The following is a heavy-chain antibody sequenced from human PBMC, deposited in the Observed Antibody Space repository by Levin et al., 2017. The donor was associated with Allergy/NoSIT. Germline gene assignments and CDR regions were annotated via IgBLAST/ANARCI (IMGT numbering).Heavy chain of an antibody. V-gene: IGHV3-30-3*01. CDR2: TSSDGNKK. Sequence: QPGGSLRLSCVASGFTFSTYALHWVRQAPGKGLEWVAVTSSDGNKKFYADSVKGRFTVSRDNSKKTLYLQMDSLRSGDTGVYYCARTRIEEAGKLQDYSDYYGVDVWGQGTAVTV. CDR3: ARTRIEEAGKLQDYSDYYGVDV. D-gene: IGHD6-19*01. J-gene: IGHJ6*02. CDR1: GFTFSTYA.